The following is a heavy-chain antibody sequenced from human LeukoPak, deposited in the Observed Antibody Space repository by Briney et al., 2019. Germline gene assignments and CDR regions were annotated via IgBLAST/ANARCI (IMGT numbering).Heavy chain of an antibody. D-gene: IGHD3-10*01. CDR1: RGSIISSSYS. CDR3: ARDRGGHRDYYYYMVV. CDR2: ISSTISYTGST. V-gene: IGHV4-39*07. Sequence: SETLSLTCTVSRGSIISSSYSWGWIRQPPGKGLEWIGTISSTISYTGSTYYNPSLESRVTISVDTSKDQFSLRLSSVTAADTAIYYCARDRGGHRDYYYYMVVWGKGTTVTVSS. J-gene: IGHJ6*03.